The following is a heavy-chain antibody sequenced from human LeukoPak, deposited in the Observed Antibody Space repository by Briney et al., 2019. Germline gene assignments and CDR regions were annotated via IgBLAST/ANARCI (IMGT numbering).Heavy chain of an antibody. J-gene: IGHJ4*02. V-gene: IGHV3-33*01. CDR3: ARRPYCTNAVCYGLDY. CDR1: GFTFTTYG. CDR2: IWYDGSNK. D-gene: IGHD2-8*01. Sequence: GGSLRLSCAASGFTFTTYGFHWVRQAPGKGLEWVAVIWYDGSNKYYADSVQGRFSISRDDSKNTLYLQMDSLRAEDTAVYYCARRPYCTNAVCYGLDYWGQGTMVTVSS.